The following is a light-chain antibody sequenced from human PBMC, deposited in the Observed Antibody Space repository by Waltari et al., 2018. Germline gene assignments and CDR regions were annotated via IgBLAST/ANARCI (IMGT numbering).Light chain of an antibody. V-gene: IGKV3-20*01. CDR2: GAS. CDR3: QYADTSLIT. J-gene: IGKJ5*01. Sequence: EIALTQSPGTLSLSPGERATLSCRASQSVSSSYLAWYHRKPGQAPRLLIYGASNRATGIPDRFSGSGSGTDFTLTINRLEPEDFAVYYCQYADTSLITFGQGTRLEIK. CDR1: QSVSSSY.